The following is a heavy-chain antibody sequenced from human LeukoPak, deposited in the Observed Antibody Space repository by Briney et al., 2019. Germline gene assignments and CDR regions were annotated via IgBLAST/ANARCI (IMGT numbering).Heavy chain of an antibody. CDR3: ATDGRSSGWYGFDY. CDR1: GFTFSSCA. CDR2: ITSPVGRI. Sequence: GGSLRLSCAASGFTFSSCAMSWVRQAPGKGLEWVSSITSPVGRIYYADSLKGRITISRDNARSTLYLQMNSLRAEDTAVYYCATDGRSSGWYGFDYWGQGILVSVSS. J-gene: IGHJ4*02. V-gene: IGHV3-21*01. D-gene: IGHD6-19*01.